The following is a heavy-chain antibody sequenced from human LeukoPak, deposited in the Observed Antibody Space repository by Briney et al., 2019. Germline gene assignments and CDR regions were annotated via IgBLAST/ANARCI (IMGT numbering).Heavy chain of an antibody. Sequence: GGSLRLSCAVSVFTFSTYAMNWVRQAPGKGLEWVSYISSSSRTIHYADSVKGRLTISRDNAKNLLYLQMNSLRVEDTAVYYCARDTHYYGSGSPAFDIWGQGTMVTVSS. J-gene: IGHJ3*02. CDR1: VFTFSTYA. V-gene: IGHV3-48*01. CDR2: ISSSSRTI. CDR3: ARDTHYYGSGSPAFDI. D-gene: IGHD3-10*01.